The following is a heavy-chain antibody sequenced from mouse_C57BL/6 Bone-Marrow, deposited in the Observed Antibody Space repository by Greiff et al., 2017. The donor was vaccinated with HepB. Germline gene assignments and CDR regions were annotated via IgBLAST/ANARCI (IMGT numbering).Heavy chain of an antibody. Sequence: EVKLEESGPELVKPGASVKIPCKASGYTFTDYNMDWVKQSHGKSLEWIGDINPNNGGTIYNQKFKGKATLTVDKSSSTAYMELRSLTSEDTAVYYCARRRLLLWDAMDYWGQGTSVTVSS. CDR2: INPNNGGT. D-gene: IGHD2-1*01. V-gene: IGHV1-18*01. CDR3: ARRRLLLWDAMDY. CDR1: GYTFTDYN. J-gene: IGHJ4*01.